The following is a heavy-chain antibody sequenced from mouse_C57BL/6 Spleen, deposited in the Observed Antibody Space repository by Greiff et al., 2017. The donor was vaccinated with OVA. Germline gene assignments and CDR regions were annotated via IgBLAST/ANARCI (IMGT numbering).Heavy chain of an antibody. D-gene: IGHD5-1*01. CDR2: INPGSGGT. V-gene: IGHV1-53*01. Sequence: QVQLKQPGTELVKPGASVKMSCKASGYTFTSYWMPWVKQRPGQGLEWIVNINPGSGGTNYNEKFKIKATLPVDTSSSTAYMQLSCLTSEDSAVYYCARSEYAQSTPGWAYWGQGTLVTVSA. CDR3: ARSEYAQSTPGWAY. CDR1: GYTFTSYW. J-gene: IGHJ3*01.